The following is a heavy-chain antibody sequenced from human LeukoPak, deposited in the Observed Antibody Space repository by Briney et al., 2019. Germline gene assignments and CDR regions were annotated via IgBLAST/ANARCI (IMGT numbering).Heavy chain of an antibody. V-gene: IGHV3-15*01. D-gene: IGHD3-3*01. CDR1: GLTFSNAW. Sequence: PGGSLRLSCAASGLTFSNAWMNWVRQAPGKGLEWVGRIKSKTDGETTDYAAPVKGRFAISRDDSKNTLYLQMNSLKTEDTAVYYCTTQGFFLPPAAYYFDYRGQGTLVTVSS. CDR2: IKSKTDGETT. CDR3: TTQGFFLPPAAYYFDY. J-gene: IGHJ4*02.